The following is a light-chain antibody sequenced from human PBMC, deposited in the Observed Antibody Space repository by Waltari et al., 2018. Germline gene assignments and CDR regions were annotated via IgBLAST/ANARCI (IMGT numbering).Light chain of an antibody. V-gene: IGKV1-12*01. CDR3: QQANSFPLT. Sequence: IQMTPTTSPVSASVANRVTSTCRASQGISSWLAWYQQKPGKAPKLLLYAASSLQSGVPSRFSGSGSWTDFTLTISSLQPEDFATYYCQQANSFPLTFGGGTKVEIK. CDR1: QGISSW. J-gene: IGKJ4*01. CDR2: AAS.